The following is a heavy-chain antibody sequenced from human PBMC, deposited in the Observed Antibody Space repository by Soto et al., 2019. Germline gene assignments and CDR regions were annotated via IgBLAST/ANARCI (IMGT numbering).Heavy chain of an antibody. CDR3: AREVVGAAATRWFDP. J-gene: IGHJ5*02. V-gene: IGHV4-59*01. Sequence: KTSETLSLTCTVSGGSMRNYYWSWIRQPPGKGLEWIGYVSHSGITNYNPSLKSRVTISVDTSKSQFSLKLSSVAAADTAVYYCAREVVGAAATRWFDPWGQGTLVTSP. D-gene: IGHD6-13*01. CDR2: VSHSGIT. CDR1: GGSMRNYY.